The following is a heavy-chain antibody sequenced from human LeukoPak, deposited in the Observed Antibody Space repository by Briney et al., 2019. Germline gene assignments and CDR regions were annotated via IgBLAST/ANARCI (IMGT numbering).Heavy chain of an antibody. CDR2: FDLEDGET. CDR3: ATWGYDFWSGYYRSRGYYFDY. D-gene: IGHD3-3*01. V-gene: IGHV1-24*01. CDR1: GYALTELS. J-gene: IGHJ4*02. Sequence: ASVKVSCKVSGYALTELSMHWVRQARGKGLEWMGGFDLEDGETIYAQKFQGRVTMTEDTSTDTAYMELSSLSSADTAVYYCATWGYDFWSGYYRSRGYYFDYWGQGTLVTVSS.